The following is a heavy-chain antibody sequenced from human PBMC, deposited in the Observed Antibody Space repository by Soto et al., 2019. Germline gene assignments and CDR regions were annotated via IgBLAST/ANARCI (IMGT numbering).Heavy chain of an antibody. J-gene: IGHJ4*02. CDR3: DREPPRGYRSWYEGY. D-gene: IGHD6-13*01. V-gene: IGHV4-30-4*01. CDR1: GGSISSGDYY. Sequence: SETLSLTCTVSGGSISSGDYYWSWIRQPPGKGLEWIGYIYYSGSTYYNPSLKSRVTISVDTSKNQFSLKLSSVTAADTAVYYCDREPPRGYRSWYEGYWGQGTLVTVYS. CDR2: IYYSGST.